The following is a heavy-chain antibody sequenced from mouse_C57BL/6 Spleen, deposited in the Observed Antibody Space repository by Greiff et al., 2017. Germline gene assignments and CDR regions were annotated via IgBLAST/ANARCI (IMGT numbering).Heavy chain of an antibody. V-gene: IGHV5-4*03. CDR2: ISDGGSYT. Sequence: EVKLQESGGGLVKPGGSLKLSCAASGFTFSSYAMSWVRQTPEKRLEWVATISDGGSYTYYPDNVKGRFTISRDNAKNNLYLQMSHLKSEDTAMYYCARGSLDYWGQGTTLTVSS. CDR1: GFTFSSYA. J-gene: IGHJ2*01. CDR3: ARGSLDY. D-gene: IGHD1-1*01.